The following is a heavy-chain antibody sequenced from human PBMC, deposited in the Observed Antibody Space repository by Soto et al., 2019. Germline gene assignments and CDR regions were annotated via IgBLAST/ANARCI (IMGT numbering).Heavy chain of an antibody. CDR3: ARDGGDGYNSANWFDP. V-gene: IGHV4-31*03. D-gene: IGHD5-12*01. CDR1: GGSISSGGYY. CDR2: IYYSGST. Sequence: SETLSLTCTVSGGSISSGGYYWSWIRQHPGKGLEWIGYIYYSGSTYYNPSLKSRVTISVDTSKNQFSLKLSSVTAAGTAVYYCARDGGDGYNSANWFDPWGQGTLVTVSS. J-gene: IGHJ5*02.